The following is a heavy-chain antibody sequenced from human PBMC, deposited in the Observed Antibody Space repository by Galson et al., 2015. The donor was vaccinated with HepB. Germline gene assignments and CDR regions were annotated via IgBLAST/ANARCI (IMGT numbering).Heavy chain of an antibody. V-gene: IGHV3-74*01. CDR2: INNDGTNT. D-gene: IGHD3-16*01. Sequence: SLRLSCAASGFTFSDYWMHWVRQVPGKGLVWVSRINNDGTNTNYADSVRGRFTISRDNAKNTLSLQMNSLRAEDTAVYYCTRDLFGIEYWGPGTLVTVSS. CDR3: TRDLFGIEY. CDR1: GFTFSDYW. J-gene: IGHJ4*02.